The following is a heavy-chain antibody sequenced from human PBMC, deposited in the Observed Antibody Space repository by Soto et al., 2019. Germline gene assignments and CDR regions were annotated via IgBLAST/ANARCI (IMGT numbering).Heavy chain of an antibody. Sequence: PSETLSLTCTVSGGSISSYYWSWIRQPPGKGLEWIGYIYYSGSTNYNPSLKSRVTISVDTSKNQFSLKLSSVTAADTAVYYCARLLGFVGMDVWGQGATVTVSS. J-gene: IGHJ6*02. CDR1: GGSISSYY. CDR3: ARLLGFVGMDV. CDR2: IYYSGST. D-gene: IGHD3-10*01. V-gene: IGHV4-59*01.